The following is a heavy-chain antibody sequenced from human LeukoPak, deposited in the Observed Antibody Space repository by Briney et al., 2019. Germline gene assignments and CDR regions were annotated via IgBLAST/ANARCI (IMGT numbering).Heavy chain of an antibody. CDR1: GFTFSSYA. D-gene: IGHD4-23*01. Sequence: GGSLRLSCAASGFTFSSYAMSWVRQAPGKGLEWVSAISGSGGSTYYADSVKGRFTISRDNSKNTLYLQMNSLRAEDTAVYYCARDYGGNSGNPWFDPWGQGTLVTVSS. CDR3: ARDYGGNSGNPWFDP. V-gene: IGHV3-23*01. J-gene: IGHJ5*02. CDR2: ISGSGGST.